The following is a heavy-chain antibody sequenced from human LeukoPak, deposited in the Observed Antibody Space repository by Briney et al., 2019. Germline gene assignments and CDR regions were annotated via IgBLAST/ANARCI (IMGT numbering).Heavy chain of an antibody. CDR3: ARDTNYDFWSGYGN. D-gene: IGHD3-3*01. CDR2: INPNSGGT. Sequence: ASVKVSCKASGYTFTGYYMHWVRQAPGQGLEWMGWINPNSGGTNYAQKFQGRVTMTRDTSISTAYMELSRLRSDDTAVYYCARDTNYDFWSGYGNWGQGTLVTVSS. J-gene: IGHJ4*02. V-gene: IGHV1-2*02. CDR1: GYTFTGYY.